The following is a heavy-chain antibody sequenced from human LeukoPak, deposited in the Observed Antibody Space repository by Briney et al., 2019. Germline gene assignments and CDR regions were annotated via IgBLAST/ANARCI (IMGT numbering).Heavy chain of an antibody. J-gene: IGHJ3*02. CDR2: ISSSSSYI. CDR3: ARHRGKNAFDI. V-gene: IGHV3-21*01. CDR1: GFTFSSYS. Sequence: PGGSLRLSCAASGFTFSSYSMNWVRQAPGKGLEWVSSISSSSSYIYYADSVKGRFTISRDNARNSLYLQMNSLRAEDTAVYYCARHRGKNAFDIWGQGTMVTVSS. D-gene: IGHD3-10*01.